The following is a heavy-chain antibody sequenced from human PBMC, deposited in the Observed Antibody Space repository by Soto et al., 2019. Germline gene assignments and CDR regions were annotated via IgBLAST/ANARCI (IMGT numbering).Heavy chain of an antibody. J-gene: IGHJ4*02. D-gene: IGHD6-13*01. V-gene: IGHV5-10-1*01. CDR1: GYSFTIYW. CDR2: IDPSDSYT. Sequence: GESLKISCRGSGYSFTIYWISWVRQMPGKGLEWMGRIDPSDSYTNYSPSFQGHVTISADKSISTAYLQWSSLKASDTAMYYCARHNYISAAGGYWGQGTLVTVSS. CDR3: ARHNYISAAGGY.